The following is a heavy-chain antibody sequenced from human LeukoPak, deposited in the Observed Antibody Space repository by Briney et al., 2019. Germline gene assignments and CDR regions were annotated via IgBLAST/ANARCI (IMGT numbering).Heavy chain of an antibody. CDR2: IYYSGST. V-gene: IGHV4-39*01. D-gene: IGHD2-8*01. J-gene: IGHJ4*02. CDR1: GGXIISTTYY. CDR3: ARDRACSNGICSYFDY. Sequence: PSETLSLTCTVYGGXIISTTYYWGWIRQPPGKGLEWIGSIYYSGSTYYNPSFKSRVTMFADTANNQVSLRLSSVSAADTAVYYCARDRACSNGICSYFDYWGQGAVVTVSS.